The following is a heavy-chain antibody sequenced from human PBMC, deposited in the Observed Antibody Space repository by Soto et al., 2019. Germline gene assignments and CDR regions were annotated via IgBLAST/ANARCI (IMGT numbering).Heavy chain of an antibody. CDR1: GYTFTSYD. J-gene: IGHJ5*02. CDR3: ARGIAAAYGWFDP. Sequence: ASVKVSCKASGYTFTSYDINWVRQATGQGLEWMGWMNPNSGNTGYAQKLQGRVTMTTDTSTSTAYMELRSLRSDDTAVYYCARGIAAAYGWFDPWGQGTLVTVSS. CDR2: MNPNSGNT. D-gene: IGHD6-13*01. V-gene: IGHV1-8*01.